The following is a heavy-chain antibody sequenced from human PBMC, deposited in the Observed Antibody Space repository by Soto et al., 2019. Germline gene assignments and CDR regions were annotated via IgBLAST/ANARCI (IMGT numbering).Heavy chain of an antibody. J-gene: IGHJ4*02. CDR1: GFTFSSYA. CDR3: AKVREQWLANGYYFDY. CDR2: ISGSGGST. V-gene: IGHV3-23*01. Sequence: GGSLRLSCAASGFTFSSYAMSWVRQAPGKGLEWVSAISGSGGSTYHADSVKGRFTISRDNSKNTLYLQMNSLRAEDTAVYYCAKVREQWLANGYYFDYWGQGTLVTVSS. D-gene: IGHD6-19*01.